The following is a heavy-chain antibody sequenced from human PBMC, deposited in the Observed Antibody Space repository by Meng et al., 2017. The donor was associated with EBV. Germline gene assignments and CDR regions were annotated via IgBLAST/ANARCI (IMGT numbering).Heavy chain of an antibody. CDR1: GGPFRYYA. J-gene: IGHJ4*02. D-gene: IGHD3-10*01. CDR3: ASESGRGYTPDY. V-gene: IGHV1-69*01. Sequence: QVRLVQSWPAVKKPGSSVKVSCKTSGGPFRYYAISWVRQAPGQGLEWLGGFLPRLGAPNYAQKFHGRVKITADESTSTHYMDLSSLRSEDTAIYYCASESGRGYTPDYWGQGTLVTVSS. CDR2: FLPRLGAP.